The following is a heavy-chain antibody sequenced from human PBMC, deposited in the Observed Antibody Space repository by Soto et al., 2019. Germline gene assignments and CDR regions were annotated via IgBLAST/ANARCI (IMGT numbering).Heavy chain of an antibody. CDR2: MNPSTGNT. CDR1: GYTFTSYD. J-gene: IGHJ5*02. D-gene: IGHD6-19*01. V-gene: IGHV1-8*01. CDR3: ARGRIIVAGWFDP. Sequence: QVQLVQSGAEVKKPGASVKVSCKASGYTFTSYDIIWVRQATGQGLEWMGWMNPSTGNTDSAEKFQGRLTMTRNTSRSTVYMELSSLSFEDTAVYYCARGRIIVAGWFDPWGQGTLVTVSS.